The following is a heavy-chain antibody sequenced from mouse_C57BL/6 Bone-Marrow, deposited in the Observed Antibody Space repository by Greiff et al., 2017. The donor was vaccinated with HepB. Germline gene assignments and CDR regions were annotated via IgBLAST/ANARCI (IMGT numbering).Heavy chain of an antibody. CDR1: GYTFTSYG. Sequence: QVHVKQSGAELARPGASVKLSCKASGYTFTSYGISWVKQRTGQGLEWIGEIYPRSGNTYYNEKFKGKATLTADKSSSTAYMELRSLTSEDSAVYFCAREGAYGNSFAYWGQGTLVTVSA. J-gene: IGHJ3*01. V-gene: IGHV1-81*01. CDR3: AREGAYGNSFAY. CDR2: IYPRSGNT. D-gene: IGHD2-1*01.